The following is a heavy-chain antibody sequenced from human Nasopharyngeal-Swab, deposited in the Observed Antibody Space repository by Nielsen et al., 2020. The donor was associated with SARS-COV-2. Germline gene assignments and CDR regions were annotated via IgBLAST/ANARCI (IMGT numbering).Heavy chain of an antibody. CDR2: IYYSGST. D-gene: IGHD2-2*01. Sequence: RQAPGKGLEWIGYIYYSGSTYYNSSLKSRVTISVDTSKNQFSLKLSSVTAADTAVYYCARDAVGYCSSTSCYAGTGMDVWGQGTTVTVSS. J-gene: IGHJ6*02. V-gene: IGHV4-30-4*01. CDR3: ARDAVGYCSSTSCYAGTGMDV.